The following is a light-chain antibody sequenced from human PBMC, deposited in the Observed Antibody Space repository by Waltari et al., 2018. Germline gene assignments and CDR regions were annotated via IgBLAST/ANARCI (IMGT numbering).Light chain of an antibody. V-gene: IGKV3-20*01. CDR1: QSVPGSH. CDR3: QQYGSAPDT. J-gene: IGKJ4*01. Sequence: EIVLTQSPGILSLSPGESATLSCRASQSVPGSHLAWYQQKLGQAHRLLIHRASGRATGIPDRFSGSGSGTDFTLTISRLEPEDFAVYYCQQYGSAPDTFGGGTKVEIK. CDR2: RAS.